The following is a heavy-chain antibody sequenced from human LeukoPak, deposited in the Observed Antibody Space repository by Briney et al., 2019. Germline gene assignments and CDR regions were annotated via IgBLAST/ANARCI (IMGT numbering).Heavy chain of an antibody. D-gene: IGHD1-1*01. J-gene: IGHJ4*02. CDR1: GFTFSTYS. Sequence: GGSLRLSCAASGFTFSTYSMNWVRQAPGKGLEWVSSSSSSSSFMYYADSVKGRFTISRDNAKNSLYLQMNSLTAEDTAVYYCARDLLGMPTTAIDYWGQGTLVIVSS. V-gene: IGHV3-21*01. CDR3: ARDLLGMPTTAIDY. CDR2: SSSSSSFM.